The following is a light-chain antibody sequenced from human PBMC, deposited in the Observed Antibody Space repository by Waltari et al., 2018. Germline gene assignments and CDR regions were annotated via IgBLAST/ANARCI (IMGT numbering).Light chain of an antibody. V-gene: IGKV3-15*01. Sequence: IVMTQSPATLSVSPGERATHSCRASQSVSSNLAWYQQKPGQAPRLLIYGASTRATGIPARFSDSGSGTEFTLTISSLQAEDFAVYYCQQYNNWPPWTFGQGTKVEIK. CDR1: QSVSSN. CDR2: GAS. CDR3: QQYNNWPPWT. J-gene: IGKJ1*01.